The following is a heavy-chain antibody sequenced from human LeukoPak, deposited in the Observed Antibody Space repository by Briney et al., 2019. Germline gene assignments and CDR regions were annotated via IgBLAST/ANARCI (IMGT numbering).Heavy chain of an antibody. CDR1: GFTFSQDW. V-gene: IGHV3-15*01. CDR2: IKNKIDGGTT. J-gene: IGHJ4*02. Sequence: GGSLRLSCAGSGFTFSQDWMSWVRQVPGKGLEWLGLIKNKIDGGTTDYAVTVKGRFAISRDDSKNTLYLQMNSLKTGDTAVYYCSKYNPYDALDYWGQGTLVTVSS. D-gene: IGHD1-1*01. CDR3: SKYNPYDALDY.